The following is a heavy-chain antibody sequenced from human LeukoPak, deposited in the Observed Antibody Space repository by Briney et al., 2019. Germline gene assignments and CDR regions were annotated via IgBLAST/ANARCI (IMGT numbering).Heavy chain of an antibody. Sequence: SETLSLTCTVSGGSISSSSYYWGWIRQPPGKGLEWIGSIYYSGSTYYNPSLKSRVTISVDTPKNQFSLKLSSVTAADTAVYYCAREGGYYYDSSGYYEGWGQGTLVTVSS. V-gene: IGHV4-39*02. CDR3: AREGGYYYDSSGYYEG. J-gene: IGHJ4*02. D-gene: IGHD3-22*01. CDR2: IYYSGST. CDR1: GGSISSSSYY.